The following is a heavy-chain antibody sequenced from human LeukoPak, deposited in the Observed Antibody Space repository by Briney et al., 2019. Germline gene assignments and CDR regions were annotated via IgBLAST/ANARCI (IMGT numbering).Heavy chain of an antibody. Sequence: SETLSLTCTVSGASMTTYYWSWIRQPPGKGLEWVAYIYSSGSTNYNPSLKSRVTMSVDTSKNQFSLKLSSVTAADTAVYYCARDGLLWFGEKAFDIWGQGTMVTVSS. CDR1: GASMTTYY. CDR3: ARDGLLWFGEKAFDI. V-gene: IGHV4-59*12. J-gene: IGHJ3*02. D-gene: IGHD3-10*01. CDR2: IYSSGST.